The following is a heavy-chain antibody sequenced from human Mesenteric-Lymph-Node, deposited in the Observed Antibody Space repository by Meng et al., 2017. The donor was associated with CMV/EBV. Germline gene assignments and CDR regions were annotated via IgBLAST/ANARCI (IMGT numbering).Heavy chain of an antibody. Sequence: GGSLRLSCAASGFTFSNYDMNWVRQAPGKGLEWVSCVSTRGSSIYYADSVKGRFTISRDNSKNTLYLQMNSLRAEDTAVYYCAKDQSGWGWFDSWGQGTQVTVSS. J-gene: IGHJ5*01. CDR3: AKDQSGWGWFDS. CDR2: VSTRGSSI. D-gene: IGHD3-10*01. V-gene: IGHV3-23*01. CDR1: GFTFSNYD.